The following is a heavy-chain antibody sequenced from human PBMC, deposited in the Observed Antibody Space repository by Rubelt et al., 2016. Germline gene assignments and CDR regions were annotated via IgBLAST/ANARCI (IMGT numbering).Heavy chain of an antibody. Sequence: GFTFSSYGMHWVRQAPGKGLEWVAVISYDGSNKYYADSVKGRFTISRDNSKNTLYLQMNSLRAEDTAVYYCARDSSIAAHRGDYWGQGTLVTVSS. V-gene: IGHV3-33*05. CDR2: ISYDGSNK. D-gene: IGHD6-6*01. J-gene: IGHJ4*02. CDR3: ARDSSIAAHRGDY. CDR1: GFTFSSYG.